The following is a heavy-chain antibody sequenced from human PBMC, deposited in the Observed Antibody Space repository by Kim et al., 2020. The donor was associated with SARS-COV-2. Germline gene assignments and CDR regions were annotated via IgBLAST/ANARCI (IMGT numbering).Heavy chain of an antibody. Sequence: SETLSLTCAVYGGSFSGYYWSWIRQPPGKGLEWIGEINHSGSTNYNPSLKSRVTISVDTSKNQFSLKLSSVTAADTAVYYCARGPYSSSWYTGGSDVWGQGTTVTVSS. CDR3: ARGPYSSSWYTGGSDV. CDR2: INHSGST. D-gene: IGHD6-13*01. V-gene: IGHV4-34*01. J-gene: IGHJ6*02. CDR1: GGSFSGYY.